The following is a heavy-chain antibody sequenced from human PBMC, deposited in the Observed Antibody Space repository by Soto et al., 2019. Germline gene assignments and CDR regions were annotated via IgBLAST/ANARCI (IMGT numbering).Heavy chain of an antibody. Sequence: QVQLVQSGAEVKKPGSSVKVSCKASGGTFNNYAISWVRQAPGQGLEWMGGIIPIVGAAHYAQKFQGRVTITADESTSTSYRELSSLRSEDTAVYYCARAYCGGDCTRSYYYYGMDVWGQGTTVSVPS. D-gene: IGHD2-21*02. J-gene: IGHJ6*02. CDR3: ARAYCGGDCTRSYYYYGMDV. CDR1: GGTFNNYA. CDR2: IIPIVGAA. V-gene: IGHV1-69*01.